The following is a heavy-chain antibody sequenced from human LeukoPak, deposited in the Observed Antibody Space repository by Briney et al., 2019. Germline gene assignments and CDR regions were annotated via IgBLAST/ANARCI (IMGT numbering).Heavy chain of an antibody. CDR2: ISGSGGST. D-gene: IGHD6-6*01. CDR1: GFTFSSSA. V-gene: IGHV3-23*01. Sequence: GGSLRLSCAASGFTFSSSAMTWVRQSPGKGLEWVSAISGSGGSTNYADSVKGRFTISRDNSKNTLYLHMNSLRAEDTAVYYCANGRYSSSSGYYYHMDVWGKGTTVTVSS. J-gene: IGHJ6*03. CDR3: ANGRYSSSSGYYYHMDV.